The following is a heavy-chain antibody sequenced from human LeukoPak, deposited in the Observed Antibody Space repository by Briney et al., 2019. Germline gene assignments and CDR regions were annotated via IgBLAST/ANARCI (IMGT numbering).Heavy chain of an antibody. CDR1: RFTFSSYA. CDR3: AREAATEEFDY. D-gene: IGHD2-15*01. V-gene: IGHV3-30*04. CDR2: ISYDGSNK. J-gene: IGHJ4*02. Sequence: PGGSLRLSCAASRFTFSSYAMHWVRQAPGKGLEWVAVISYDGSNKYYADSVKGRFTISRDNSKNTLYLQMNSLRAEDTAVYYCAREAATEEFDYWGQGTLVTVSS.